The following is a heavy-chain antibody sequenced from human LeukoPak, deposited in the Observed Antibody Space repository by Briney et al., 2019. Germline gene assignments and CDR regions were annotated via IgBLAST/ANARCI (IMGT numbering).Heavy chain of an antibody. J-gene: IGHJ4*02. CDR3: AVENFYDRSGYSKAFDY. Sequence: GASVKVSCKTSGYTFTVEFLDWLRQAPGQGLEWMAGIEPNSGGAVYGQNFRGWVTVTRDTSVSTAYMELSRLRSDDTAVYYCAVENFYDRSGYSKAFDYWGQGTLVTVSS. CDR1: GYTFTVEF. V-gene: IGHV1-2*04. D-gene: IGHD3-22*01. CDR2: IEPNSGGA.